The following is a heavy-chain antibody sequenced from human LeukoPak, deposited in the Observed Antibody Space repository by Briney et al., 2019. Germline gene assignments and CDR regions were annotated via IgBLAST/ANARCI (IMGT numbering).Heavy chain of an antibody. J-gene: IGHJ4*02. CDR1: GFTVSSNE. Sequence: PGGSLRLSCAASGFTVSSNEMTWVRQAPGKGLEWVSASTGSGGTTYYADTVMGRFTISRDNSKNTAYLQMNSLKTEDTAVYYCTRPAYDSSGYGPYPVGPTHDYWGQGTLVTVSS. V-gene: IGHV3-23*01. D-gene: IGHD3-22*01. CDR3: TRPAYDSSGYGPYPVGPTHDY. CDR2: STGSGGTT.